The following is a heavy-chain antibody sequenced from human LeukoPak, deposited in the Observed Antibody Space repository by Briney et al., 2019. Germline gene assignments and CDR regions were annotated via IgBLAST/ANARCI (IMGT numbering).Heavy chain of an antibody. CDR2: IYPADSDT. Sequence: GESLKISCEGSGGSFTKFWIGWVRQMPGKGLELMGIIYPADSDTRYSPSFQGQVTISADKSISTAYLQWSSLKASDTAMYYCARPPMGGYSSGWTDYWGQGTLVTVSS. CDR1: GGSFTKFW. V-gene: IGHV5-51*01. D-gene: IGHD6-19*01. J-gene: IGHJ4*02. CDR3: ARPPMGGYSSGWTDY.